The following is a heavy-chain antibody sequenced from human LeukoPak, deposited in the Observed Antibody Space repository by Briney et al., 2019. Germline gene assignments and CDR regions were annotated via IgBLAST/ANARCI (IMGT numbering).Heavy chain of an antibody. V-gene: IGHV1-46*01. CDR1: GYTFTSYY. Sequence: ASVKVSCKASGYTFTSYYMHWVRQAPGQGLEWMGIINPSGGSTSYAQKFQGRVTMTRDTSISTAYMELSSLRSEDTAVYYCARNVRDTGTFDNWGQGTLVTVSS. J-gene: IGHJ4*02. CDR2: INPSGGST. CDR3: ARNVRDTGTFDN. D-gene: IGHD5-18*01.